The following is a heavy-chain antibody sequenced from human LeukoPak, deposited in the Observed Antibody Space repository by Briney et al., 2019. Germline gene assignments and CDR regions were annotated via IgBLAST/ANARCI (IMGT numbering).Heavy chain of an antibody. CDR1: GFTVSSNY. CDR3: ARGDTVTTFLFDY. D-gene: IGHD4-17*01. CDR2: IYSGGST. J-gene: IGHJ4*02. Sequence: AGGSLRLSCAASGFTVSSNYMSWVRQAPGKGLEWVSVIYSGGSTYYADSVKGRFTISRDNSKNTLCLQMNSLRAEDTAVYYCARGDTVTTFLFDYWGQGTLVTVSS. V-gene: IGHV3-53*01.